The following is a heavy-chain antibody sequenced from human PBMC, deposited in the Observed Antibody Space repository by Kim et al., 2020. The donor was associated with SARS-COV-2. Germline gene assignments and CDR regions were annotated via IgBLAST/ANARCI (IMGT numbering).Heavy chain of an antibody. J-gene: IGHJ4*02. CDR2: IHHNGNS. CDR3: ARKRADSSGFIDS. CDR1: GAAIDDYY. D-gene: IGHD3-22*01. V-gene: IGHV4-59*01. Sequence: SETLSHTCAVSGAAIDDYYWSWIRQAPGKGLEWIGYIHHNGNSNSNPSLESRVTISLDTSRNQFSLKLTYVTAADSAVYFCARKRADSSGFIDSWGQGTPVIVSS.